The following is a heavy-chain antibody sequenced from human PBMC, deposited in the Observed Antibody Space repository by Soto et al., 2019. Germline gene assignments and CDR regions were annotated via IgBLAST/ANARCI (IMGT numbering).Heavy chain of an antibody. J-gene: IGHJ4*02. V-gene: IGHV3-30-3*01. Sequence: GGSLRLSCAASGFTFSTYAMHWVRQAPGKGLEWVAVISYDGSDKYYADSVKGRFTISRDNSKKMLYLQVNSLRAEDTAVYYCAVSYYYDSSGYSYYFDYRGLGTLVTVSS. CDR1: GFTFSTYA. CDR3: AVSYYYDSSGYSYYFDY. CDR2: ISYDGSDK. D-gene: IGHD3-22*01.